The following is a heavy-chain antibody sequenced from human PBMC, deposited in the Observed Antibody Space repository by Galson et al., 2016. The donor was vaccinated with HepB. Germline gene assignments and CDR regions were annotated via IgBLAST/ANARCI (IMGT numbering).Heavy chain of an antibody. D-gene: IGHD2-21*02. J-gene: IGHJ6*02. CDR2: INADGTST. Sequence: SLRLSCAASDFTFSGRWMHWVRQVPGKGLAWVSYINADGTSTTYADSVKGRFTISRDNAKNTVHLQMNSLRAEDTAIYYCTRDDSYGLDVWGQGTTVTVSS. CDR3: TRDDSYGLDV. V-gene: IGHV3-74*01. CDR1: DFTFSGRW.